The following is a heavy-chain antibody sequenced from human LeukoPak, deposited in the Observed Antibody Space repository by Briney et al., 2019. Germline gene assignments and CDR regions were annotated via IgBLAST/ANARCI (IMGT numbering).Heavy chain of an antibody. J-gene: IGHJ4*02. CDR2: IIPIFGTA. D-gene: IGHD3-22*01. V-gene: IGHV1-69*13. CDR1: GGAFSSYA. Sequence: SVKVSCKASGGAFSSYAISWVRQAPGQGLEWMGGIIPIFGTANYAQKFQGRVTITADESTSTAYMELSSLRSEDTAVYYCARRTYYYDSSGYGEFAYWGQGTLVTVSS. CDR3: ARRTYYYDSSGYGEFAY.